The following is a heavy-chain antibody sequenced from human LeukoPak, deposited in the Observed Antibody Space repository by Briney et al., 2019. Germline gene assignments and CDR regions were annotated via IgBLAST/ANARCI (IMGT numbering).Heavy chain of an antibody. CDR2: IYHSGST. V-gene: IGHV4-38-2*01. D-gene: IGHD1-26*01. CDR1: GYSISSSYY. Sequence: SETLSLTCAVSGYSISSSYYWGWIRQPPGKGLEWVGSIYHSGSTHNNPSLKSRVTISVDTSKNQFSLNLNSVTAADGGVYFCARHGSGSYYNFFDYWGQGSLVTVSS. CDR3: ARHGSGSYYNFFDY. J-gene: IGHJ4*02.